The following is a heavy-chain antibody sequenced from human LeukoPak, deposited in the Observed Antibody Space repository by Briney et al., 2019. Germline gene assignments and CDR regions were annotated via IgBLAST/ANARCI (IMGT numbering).Heavy chain of an antibody. V-gene: IGHV1-18*01. CDR1: GYTFTSYG. Sequence: ASVKVSCKASGYTFTSYGISWVRQAPGQGLEWMGWISAYNGNTNYAQKLQGRVTMTTDTSTSTAYMELSSLRSEDAAVYYCARGGFSHDSSGCPDYWGQGTLVTVSS. CDR2: ISAYNGNT. CDR3: ARGGFSHDSSGCPDY. D-gene: IGHD3-22*01. J-gene: IGHJ4*02.